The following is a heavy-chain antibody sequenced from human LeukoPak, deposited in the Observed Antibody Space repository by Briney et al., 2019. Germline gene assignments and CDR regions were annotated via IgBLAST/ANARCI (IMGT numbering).Heavy chain of an antibody. J-gene: IGHJ3*02. Sequence: SETLSLTCTVSGGSISSHYWSWIRQPPGKGLEWIGYIYYSGSTNYNPSLKSRVTISVDTSKNQSSLKLSSVTAADTAVYYCARSFGWLQSGFDAFDIWGQGTMVTVSS. CDR1: GGSISSHY. CDR3: ARSFGWLQSGFDAFDI. D-gene: IGHD5-24*01. V-gene: IGHV4-59*11. CDR2: IYYSGST.